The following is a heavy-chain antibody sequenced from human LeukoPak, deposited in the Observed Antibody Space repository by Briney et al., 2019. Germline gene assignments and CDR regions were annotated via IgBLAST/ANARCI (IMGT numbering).Heavy chain of an antibody. J-gene: IGHJ4*02. V-gene: IGHV4-34*01. CDR3: ARQGGGSFQIDY. D-gene: IGHD1-26*01. CDR1: GGSSSGYY. CDR2: INHSGST. Sequence: SETLSLTCAVYGGSSSGYYWSWIRQPPGKGLEWIGEINHSGSTNYNPSLKSRVTISVDTSKNQFSLKLSSVTAADTAVYYCARQGGGSFQIDYWGQGTLVTVSS.